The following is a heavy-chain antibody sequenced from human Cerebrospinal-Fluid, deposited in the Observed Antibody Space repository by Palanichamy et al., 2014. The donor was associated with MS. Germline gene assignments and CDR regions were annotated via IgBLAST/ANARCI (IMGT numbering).Heavy chain of an antibody. CDR1: ADSLSSSDYY. CDR3: ARRDNWKGALDG. J-gene: IGHJ4*02. D-gene: IGHD1-1*01. Sequence: LLLQESGPGLVKPSETLSLTCTVSADSLSSSDYYWGWIRQPPGKGLEWIGSIYYSGTTYYTPSLKSRVTISVDTSKRQFSLRLRSVTAADTAIYYCARRDNWKGALDGWGQGALVTVFS. CDR2: IYYSGTT. V-gene: IGHV4-39*01.